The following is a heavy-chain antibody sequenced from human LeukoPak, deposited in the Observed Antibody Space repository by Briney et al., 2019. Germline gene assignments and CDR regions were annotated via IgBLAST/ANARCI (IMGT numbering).Heavy chain of an antibody. Sequence: SQTLSLTCAISGDIVSSNSAAWNWIRQSPSRGLEWLGRTYYRSKWYTDYAVSMKSRITINPDTSKNQFPLQLNSVTPEDTAVYHCAREWVAVSDGFDIWGQGTMVTVSS. CDR2: TYYRSKWYT. D-gene: IGHD2-15*01. CDR3: AREWVAVSDGFDI. J-gene: IGHJ3*02. V-gene: IGHV6-1*01. CDR1: GDIVSSNSAA.